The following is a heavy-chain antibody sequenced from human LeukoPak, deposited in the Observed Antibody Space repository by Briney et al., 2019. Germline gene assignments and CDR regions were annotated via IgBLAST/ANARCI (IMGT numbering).Heavy chain of an antibody. CDR1: GFTFSSYA. J-gene: IGHJ5*02. V-gene: IGHV3-30*04. CDR3: AKVNIGYSSNWYKGNWFDP. CDR2: ISYDGSNK. Sequence: PGRSLRLSCAASGFTFSSYAMHWVRQAPGKGLEWVAVISYDGSNKYYADSVKGRFTISRDNSKNTLYLQMNSLRAEDTALYYCAKVNIGYSSNWYKGNWFDPWGQGTLVTVSS. D-gene: IGHD6-13*01.